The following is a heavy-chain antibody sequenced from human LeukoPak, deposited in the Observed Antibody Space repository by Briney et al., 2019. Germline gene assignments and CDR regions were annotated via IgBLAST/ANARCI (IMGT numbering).Heavy chain of an antibody. J-gene: IGHJ4*02. CDR3: VREEGY. CDR2: IKQDGSHK. Sequence: GGSLRLSCAASGFTFSTYWMYWVRQAPGKGLEWVANIKQDGSHKYYVNSVKGRFTISRDNAKNSLYLQMNSLRVEDTAVYYCVREEGYWGQGTLVTVSS. CDR1: GFTFSTYW. V-gene: IGHV3-7*01.